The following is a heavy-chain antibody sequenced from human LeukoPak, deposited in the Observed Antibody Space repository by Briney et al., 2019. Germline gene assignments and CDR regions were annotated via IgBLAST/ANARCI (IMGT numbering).Heavy chain of an antibody. D-gene: IGHD7-27*01. CDR2: IYYSGST. CDR3: ARDLNWETY. J-gene: IGHJ4*02. Sequence: SETLSLTCTVSGGSISSSSYYWGWIRQPPGKGLEWIGSIYYSGSTYYNPFLKSRVTISVDTSKNQFSLKLSSVTAADTAVYYCARDLNWETYWGQGTLVSVSS. CDR1: GGSISSSSYY. V-gene: IGHV4-39*02.